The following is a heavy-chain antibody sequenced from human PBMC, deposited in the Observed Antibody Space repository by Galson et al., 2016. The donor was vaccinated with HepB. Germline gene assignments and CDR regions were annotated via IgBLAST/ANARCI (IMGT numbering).Heavy chain of an antibody. CDR3: AKDGGYCSDATCYYRNS. D-gene: IGHD2-15*01. CDR1: GFTFSSYA. V-gene: IGHV3-23*01. Sequence: SLRLSCAASGFTFSSYAMSWVRQAPGKGLEWVSTITGSGGWIKYADSVKGRLITSRDNSKNTLYLKLNSLRAEDTAVYYCAKDGGYCSDATCYYRNSWGQGTRVTGSS. CDR2: ITGSGGWI. J-gene: IGHJ4*02.